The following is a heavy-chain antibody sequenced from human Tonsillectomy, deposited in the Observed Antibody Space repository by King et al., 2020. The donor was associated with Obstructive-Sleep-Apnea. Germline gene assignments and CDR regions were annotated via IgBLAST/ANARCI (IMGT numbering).Heavy chain of an antibody. V-gene: IGHV3-11*06. CDR1: GFTFSDYY. CDR2: ISSSSSYT. D-gene: IGHD5-12*01. Sequence: VQLVESGGRLVKPGGSLRLSCAASGFTFSDYYMSWIRQAPGKGREWVSYISSSSSYTNYADSVKGRFTISRDNAKNSLYLQMTSLRAEDTAVYYCARDQVATQDDPLDYWGQGTLVTVSS. CDR3: ARDQVATQDDPLDY. J-gene: IGHJ4*02.